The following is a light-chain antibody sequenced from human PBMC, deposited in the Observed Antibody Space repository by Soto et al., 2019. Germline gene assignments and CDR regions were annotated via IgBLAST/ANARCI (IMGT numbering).Light chain of an antibody. CDR3: QQYGSSPLLLT. J-gene: IGKJ4*01. V-gene: IGKV3-20*01. CDR1: QSVSSY. CDR2: GAS. Sequence: EIVLTQSPATLSLSPGERATLSCRASQSVSSYLAWYQQKPGQAPRLLIYGASSRATGIPDRFSGSGSGTDFTLTISRLEPEDFAVYYCQQYGSSPLLLTFGGGTKVDIK.